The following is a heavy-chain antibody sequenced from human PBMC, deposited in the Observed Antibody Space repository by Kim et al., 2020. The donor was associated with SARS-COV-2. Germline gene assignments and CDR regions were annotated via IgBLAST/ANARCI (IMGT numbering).Heavy chain of an antibody. CDR3: ARSVRRRWLHPHFDY. D-gene: IGHD5-12*01. V-gene: IGHV4-34*01. J-gene: IGHJ4*02. Sequence: PTPKSGVTISVATSKNQFSLKLSSVTAADTAVYYCARSVRRRWLHPHFDYWGQGTLVTVSS.